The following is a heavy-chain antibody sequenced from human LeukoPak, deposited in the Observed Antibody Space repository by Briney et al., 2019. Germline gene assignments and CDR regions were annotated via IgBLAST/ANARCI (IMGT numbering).Heavy chain of an antibody. CDR3: AKDYSYGSGTSDAFDI. D-gene: IGHD3-10*01. J-gene: IGHJ3*02. V-gene: IGHV3-9*01. CDR1: GFTFDDYA. CDR2: ISWNSGSI. Sequence: GGSPRLSCAASGFTFDDYAMHWVRQAPGKGLEWVSGISWNSGSIGYADSVKGRFTISRDNAKNSLYLQMNSLRAEDTALYYCAKDYSYGSGTSDAFDIWGQGTMVIVSS.